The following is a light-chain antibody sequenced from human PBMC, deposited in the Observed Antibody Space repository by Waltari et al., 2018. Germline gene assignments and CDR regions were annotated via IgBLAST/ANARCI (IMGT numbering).Light chain of an antibody. V-gene: IGKV3-20*01. Sequence: EVVLPQSPGTLPFSPGERATLPCRASQTISANKLAWYQQKPGQAPRLLIYGATSSFTGIPGRFSGSGSGTEFTLTISGLEPEDFAVDFCQQYGSSPRTFGQGTRLEMK. J-gene: IGKJ2*01. CDR3: QQYGSSPRT. CDR2: GAT. CDR1: QTISANK.